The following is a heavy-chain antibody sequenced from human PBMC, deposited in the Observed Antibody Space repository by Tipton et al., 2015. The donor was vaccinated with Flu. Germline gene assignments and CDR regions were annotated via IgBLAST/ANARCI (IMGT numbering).Heavy chain of an antibody. Sequence: LRLSCAVSGGSISGGAYSWNWIRQPPGKGLEWIGNIYDSGTTYYNPSLKSRVTISVDKSKNQFSLKLSSVTAADTAVYYCVREGARECTLGVCYFKWVDHWGQGTLVIVSS. V-gene: IGHV4-30-2*01. CDR1: GGSISGGAYS. CDR2: IYDSGTT. D-gene: IGHD2-8*01. CDR3: VREGARECTLGVCYFKWVDH. J-gene: IGHJ5*02.